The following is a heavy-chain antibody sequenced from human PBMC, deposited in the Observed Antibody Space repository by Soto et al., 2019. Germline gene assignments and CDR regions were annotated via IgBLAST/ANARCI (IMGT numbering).Heavy chain of an antibody. D-gene: IGHD6-19*01. CDR3: AKDWGGAVAGPGAY. CDR2: ISWNSGSI. CDR1: GFTFDDYA. V-gene: IGHV3-9*01. J-gene: IGHJ4*02. Sequence: EVQLVESGGVLVQPGRSLRLSCAASGFTFDDYAMHWVRQAPGKGLEWVSGISWNSGSIGYADSVKGRFTISRDNAKNPLYLQMNSLRAEDTALYYCAKDWGGAVAGPGAYWGQGTLVTVSS.